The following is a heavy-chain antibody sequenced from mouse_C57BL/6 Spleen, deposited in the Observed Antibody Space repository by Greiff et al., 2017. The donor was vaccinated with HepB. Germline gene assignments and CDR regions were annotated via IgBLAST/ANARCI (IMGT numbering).Heavy chain of an antibody. J-gene: IGHJ4*01. CDR1: GFTFSSYG. CDR3: ARQGGNYAMDY. CDR2: ISSGGSYT. V-gene: IGHV5-6*02. Sequence: DVMLVESGGDLVKPGGSLKLSCAASGFTFSSYGMSWVRQTPDKRLEWVATISSGGSYTYYPDSVKGRFPISRDNAKNTLYLQMSSLKSEDTAMYYCARQGGNYAMDYWGQGTSVTVSS. D-gene: IGHD1-1*02.